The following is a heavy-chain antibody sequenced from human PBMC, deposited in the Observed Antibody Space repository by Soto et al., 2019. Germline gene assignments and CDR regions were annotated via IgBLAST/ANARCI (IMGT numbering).Heavy chain of an antibody. Sequence: SVKVSCKASGYSVTSYYMHWVRQAPGQGLEWMGIINPNSGSTTYAQKFQGRVTMTRDTSTSTVYMELTSLTSGDTAVYYCARAGIAYCSRTTCYLYYYVMDVWG. J-gene: IGHJ6*02. D-gene: IGHD2-2*01. CDR3: ARAGIAYCSRTTCYLYYYVMDV. CDR1: GYSVTSYY. CDR2: INPNSGST. V-gene: IGHV1-46*01.